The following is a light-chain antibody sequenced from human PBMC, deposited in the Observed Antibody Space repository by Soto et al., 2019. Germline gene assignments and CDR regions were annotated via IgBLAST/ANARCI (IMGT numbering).Light chain of an antibody. V-gene: IGLV2-14*01. Sequence: QSALTQPASVSGSPGQSITISCTGTNSDVGGYNYVSWYQQYPGEAPKLMIYDVINRPSGVSNRFSSSKSGNTASLTISGLQAEDEADYYCGSYRTNSPYVFGTGTKVTVL. CDR1: NSDVGGYNY. CDR2: DVI. CDR3: GSYRTNSPYV. J-gene: IGLJ1*01.